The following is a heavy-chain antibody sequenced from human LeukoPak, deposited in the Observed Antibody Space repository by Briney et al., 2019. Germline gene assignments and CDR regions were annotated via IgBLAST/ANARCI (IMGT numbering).Heavy chain of an antibody. Sequence: SETLSLTCTVSGGSISSGGYYWSWIRQHPGKGLEWIGYIYYSGSTHYNPSLKSRVTISVDTSKNQFSLKLSSVTAADTAVYYCARAPYYYDGPSPYYFDYWGQGTLVTVSS. CDR1: GGSISSGGYY. J-gene: IGHJ4*02. CDR2: IYYSGST. CDR3: ARAPYYYDGPSPYYFDY. V-gene: IGHV4-31*03. D-gene: IGHD3-22*01.